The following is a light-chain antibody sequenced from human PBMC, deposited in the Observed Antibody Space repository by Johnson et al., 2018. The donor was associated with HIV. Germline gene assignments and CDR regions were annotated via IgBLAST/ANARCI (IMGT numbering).Light chain of an antibody. CDR3: GTWDDSLSALYV. CDR1: SSSIGNNY. V-gene: IGLV1-51*02. CDR2: ESN. Sequence: QSVLTQPPSVSAAPGQKVTISCSGSSSSIGNNYVSWYQQLPGTAPKLLIYESNKRPSGIPDRFSGSKSGTSATLGITGLQTGDAADYYCGTWDDSLSALYVFGTGTKVTVL. J-gene: IGLJ1*01.